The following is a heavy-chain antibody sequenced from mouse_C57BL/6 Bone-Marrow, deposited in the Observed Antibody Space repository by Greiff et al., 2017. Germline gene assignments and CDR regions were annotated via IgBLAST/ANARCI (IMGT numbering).Heavy chain of an antibody. Sequence: QVQLQQSGAELVKPGASVKLSCKASGYTFTEYTIHWVKQRSGQGLEWIGWFYPGSGSTKYNEKFKDKATLTADKSSSTVYMELSRLTSEDSAVXYCARHDTPYNWDWALDYWGKGTTVTVSS. CDR1: GYTFTEYT. J-gene: IGHJ4*01. V-gene: IGHV1-62-2*01. CDR2: FYPGSGST. D-gene: IGHD4-1*02. CDR3: ARHDTPYNWDWALDY.